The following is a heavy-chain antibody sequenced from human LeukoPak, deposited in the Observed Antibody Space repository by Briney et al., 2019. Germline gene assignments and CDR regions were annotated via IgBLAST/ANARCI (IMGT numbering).Heavy chain of an antibody. J-gene: IGHJ4*02. Sequence: GGSLRLSCAASGFTFSSYWMSWVRQAPGKGLEWVANIKQDGSEKYYVDSVKGRFTISRDNAKNSLYLQMNSLRAEDTAVYYCAQKGATNVFDYWGQGTLVTVSS. CDR2: IKQDGSEK. CDR3: AQKGATNVFDY. D-gene: IGHD1-26*01. V-gene: IGHV3-7*03. CDR1: GFTFSSYW.